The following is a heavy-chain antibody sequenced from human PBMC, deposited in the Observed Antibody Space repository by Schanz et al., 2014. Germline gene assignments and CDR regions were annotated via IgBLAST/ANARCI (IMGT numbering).Heavy chain of an antibody. CDR1: GFIFSNFA. V-gene: IGHV3-66*01. Sequence: EVQLVESGGGLVQPGGSLRLSCAASGFIFSNFAMEWVRQAPGKGLQWVSCIYLDGSTYYADSVKGRLTISRDTSKNTLYLQINSLRDEDTAVYYCARARGWGAPYYYGMDAWGQGTTVTVSS. J-gene: IGHJ6*02. D-gene: IGHD3-16*01. CDR3: ARARGWGAPYYYGMDA. CDR2: IYLDGST.